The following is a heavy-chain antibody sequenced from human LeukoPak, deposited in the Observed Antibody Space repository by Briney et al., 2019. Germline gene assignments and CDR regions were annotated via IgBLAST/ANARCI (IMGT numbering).Heavy chain of an antibody. V-gene: IGHV3-33*01. CDR1: GFTFSSYG. D-gene: IGHD3-9*01. J-gene: IGHJ3*02. CDR3: ATSSYVILTGYRRDAFDI. Sequence: GGSLRLSCAASGFTFSSYGMHWVRQAPGKGLEWVAVIWYDGSNKYYADSVKGRFTISRGNSKNTLYVQMNSLKTEDTAVYYCATSSYVILTGYRRDAFDIWGQGTMVTVSS. CDR2: IWYDGSNK.